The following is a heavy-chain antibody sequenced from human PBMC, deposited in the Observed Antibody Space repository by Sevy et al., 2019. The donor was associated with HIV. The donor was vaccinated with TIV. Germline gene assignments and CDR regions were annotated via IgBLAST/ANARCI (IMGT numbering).Heavy chain of an antibody. CDR1: GYTFTSYY. V-gene: IGHV1-46*01. CDR3: ARDHTVIGSNWYGAFDI. Sequence: ASVKVSCKASGYTFTSYYMHWVRQAPGQGLEWMGIINPSDGSTSYAQKFQGRVTMTRDTSTSTVYMARSSLRSEDTAMYYCARDHTVIGSNWYGAFDIWGQGTMVTVSS. D-gene: IGHD6-13*01. CDR2: INPSDGST. J-gene: IGHJ3*02.